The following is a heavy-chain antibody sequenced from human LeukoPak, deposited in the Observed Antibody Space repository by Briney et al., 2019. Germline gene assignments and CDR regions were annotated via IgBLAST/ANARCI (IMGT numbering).Heavy chain of an antibody. CDR1: GGSISSGGYY. J-gene: IGHJ4*02. CDR2: IYYSGST. V-gene: IGHV4-61*08. CDR3: ARDDGDTGLDY. Sequence: SQTLSLTCTVSGGSISSGGYYWSWIRQPPGKGLEWIGYIYYSGSTNYNPSLKSRVTISVDTSKNQFSLKLSSVTAADTAVYYCARDDGDTGLDYWGQGTLVTVSS. D-gene: IGHD2-21*02.